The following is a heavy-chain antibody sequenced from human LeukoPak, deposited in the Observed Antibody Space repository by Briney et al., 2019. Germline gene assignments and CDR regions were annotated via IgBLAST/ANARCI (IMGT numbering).Heavy chain of an antibody. V-gene: IGHV3-23*01. J-gene: IGHJ4*02. Sequence: GGSLRLSCAASGFTFSSYAMSWVRQAPGKGLEWVAGISGSGGSTYYADSVKGRFTISRDNSKNTLYLQMNSLRAEDTAVYYCARGRLEVGYWGQGTLVTVSS. CDR2: ISGSGGST. CDR3: ARGRLEVGY. D-gene: IGHD1-1*01. CDR1: GFTFSSYA.